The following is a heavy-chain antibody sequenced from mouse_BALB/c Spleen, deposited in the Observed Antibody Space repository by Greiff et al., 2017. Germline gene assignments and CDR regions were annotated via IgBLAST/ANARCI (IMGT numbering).Heavy chain of an antibody. CDR3: ARNNPLSYGYDWYFDV. CDR2: ISYSGST. Sequence: EVKLVESGPSLVKPSQTLSLTCSVTGDSITSGYWNWIRKFPGNKLEYMGYISYSGSTYYNPSLKSRISITRDTSKTQYYLQLNSVTTEDTATYYCARNNPLSYGYDWYFDVWGAGTTVTVSS. D-gene: IGHD2-2*01. J-gene: IGHJ1*01. V-gene: IGHV3-8*02. CDR1: GDSITSGY.